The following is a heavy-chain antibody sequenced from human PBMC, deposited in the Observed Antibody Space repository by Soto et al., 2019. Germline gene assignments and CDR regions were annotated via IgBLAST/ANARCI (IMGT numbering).Heavy chain of an antibody. CDR2: ISYDGSNK. CDR1: GFTFSSYG. Sequence: QVQLVESGGGVVQPGRSLRLSCAASGFTFSSYGMHWVRQAPGKGLEWVAVISYDGSNKYYADSVKVRFTISRDNSKNTLYLQMNSLRAEDTAVYYCHSSSSYYYYGMDVWGQGTTVTVSS. J-gene: IGHJ6*02. CDR3: HSSSSYYYYGMDV. D-gene: IGHD6-6*01. V-gene: IGHV3-30*03.